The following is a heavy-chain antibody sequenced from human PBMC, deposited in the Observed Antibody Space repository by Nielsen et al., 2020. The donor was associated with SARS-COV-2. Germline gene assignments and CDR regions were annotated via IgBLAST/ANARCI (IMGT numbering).Heavy chain of an antibody. Sequence: SETLSLTCAVSGCSISSGGYPWSWIRQPPGKGLEWIGYIYHSGSTYYNPSLKSRVTISVDTSKNQFSLKLSSVTAADTAVYYCAICRVAMDVWGNGTTVTVSS. CDR1: GCSISSGGYP. V-gene: IGHV4-30-2*01. CDR2: IYHSGST. J-gene: IGHJ6*03. CDR3: AICRVAMDV. D-gene: IGHD2-15*01.